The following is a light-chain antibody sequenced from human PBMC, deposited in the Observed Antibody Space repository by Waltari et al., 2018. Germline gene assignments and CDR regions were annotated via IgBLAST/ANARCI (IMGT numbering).Light chain of an antibody. CDR2: AAS. CDR1: QSISSY. CDR3: QQSYSTPRGT. V-gene: IGKV1-39*01. J-gene: IGKJ4*01. Sequence: DIQMTQSPSSLSASVGDRVTITCRASQSISSYLNWYQQKPGKAPKLLIYAASSFQSGVPSRFSGSGSGTDFTLTISSLQPEDFATYYCQQSYSTPRGTFGGGTKVEIK.